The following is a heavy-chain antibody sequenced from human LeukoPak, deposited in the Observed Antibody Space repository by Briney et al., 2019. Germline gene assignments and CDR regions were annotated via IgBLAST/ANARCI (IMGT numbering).Heavy chain of an antibody. D-gene: IGHD3-9*01. CDR1: GFTFNNYA. Sequence: GGSLRLSCTASGFTFNNYAMSWVRQAPGKGLEWVSTIGFGDDNAYYADSVKGRFTISRDNSKNTLYLQMNYLRAEDTAVYYCAKDPTSVGGRHDWLLDSWGQGTLVTVSS. J-gene: IGHJ5*02. CDR2: IGFGDDNA. V-gene: IGHV3-23*01. CDR3: AKDPTSVGGRHDWLLDS.